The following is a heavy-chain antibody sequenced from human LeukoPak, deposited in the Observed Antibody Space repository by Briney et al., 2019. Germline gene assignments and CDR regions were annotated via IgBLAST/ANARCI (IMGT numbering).Heavy chain of an antibody. CDR3: ARSRGSLYYDSSGYHQASFDY. Sequence: GASVKVSCKASGYTFTSYGISWVRQAPGQGLEWMGWISAYNGNTNYAQKLQGRVTMTRDTSTSTVYMELSSLRSEDTAVYYCARSRGSLYYDSSGYHQASFDYWGQGTLVTVSS. J-gene: IGHJ4*02. V-gene: IGHV1-18*01. CDR1: GYTFTSYG. CDR2: ISAYNGNT. D-gene: IGHD3-22*01.